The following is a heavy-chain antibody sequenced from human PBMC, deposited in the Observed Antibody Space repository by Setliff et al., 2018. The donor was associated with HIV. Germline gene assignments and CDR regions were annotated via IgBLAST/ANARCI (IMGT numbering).Heavy chain of an antibody. D-gene: IGHD3-10*01. CDR3: ARDGPLEGSYRYYYYYMDV. CDR1: GGSISSHY. Sequence: SETLSLTCTVSGGSISSHYWSWIRQPPGKGLEWIGYIYYSGGTNYNPSLKSRVTISVDTSKNQFSLKLSSVTAADTAVSYCARDGPLEGSYRYYYYYMDVWGKGTTVTVSS. V-gene: IGHV4-59*11. CDR2: IYYSGGT. J-gene: IGHJ6*03.